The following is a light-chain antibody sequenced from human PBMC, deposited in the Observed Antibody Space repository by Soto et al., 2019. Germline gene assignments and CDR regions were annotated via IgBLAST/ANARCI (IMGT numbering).Light chain of an antibody. J-gene: IGKJ5*01. Sequence: EIVLTQSPGTLSLSPGERATLSCRASQSASINLAWYQQKPGQAPRLLIYGASTRATGIPARFSGSGSGTEFTLTISSLQSEDFAVYYCQQYNNWPPATFGQGTRLEIK. CDR2: GAS. CDR1: QSASIN. CDR3: QQYNNWPPAT. V-gene: IGKV3-15*01.